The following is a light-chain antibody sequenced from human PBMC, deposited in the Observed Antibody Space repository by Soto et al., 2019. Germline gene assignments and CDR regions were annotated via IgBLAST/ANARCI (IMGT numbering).Light chain of an antibody. V-gene: IGKV3-15*01. CDR2: SPS. CDR3: QQGHNWPLT. CDR1: QSISTE. Sequence: EIVMTQSPATLSVSPGERATLSCRASQSISTELAWYQQKPGQPPRLLIYSPSTLATGVPARFTGSGSGSEFTLTISGLQSEDFAVYYCQQGHNWPLTFGQGTRLEI. J-gene: IGKJ2*01.